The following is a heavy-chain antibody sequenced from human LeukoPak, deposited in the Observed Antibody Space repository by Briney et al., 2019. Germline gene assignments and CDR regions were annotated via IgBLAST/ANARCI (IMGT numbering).Heavy chain of an antibody. Sequence: SETLSLTCAVYGGSFSGYYWSWIRQPPGKGLEWIGEINHSGSTNYNPSLKSRVTISVDTSKNQFSLKLSSVTAADTAVYYCAQGAAPSGVGYWGQGTLVTVSS. D-gene: IGHD2-8*01. CDR2: INHSGST. CDR3: AQGAAPSGVGY. J-gene: IGHJ4*02. V-gene: IGHV4-34*01. CDR1: GGSFSGYY.